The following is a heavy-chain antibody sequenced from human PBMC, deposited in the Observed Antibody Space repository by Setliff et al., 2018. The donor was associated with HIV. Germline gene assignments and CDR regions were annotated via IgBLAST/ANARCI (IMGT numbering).Heavy chain of an antibody. Sequence: PGGSLRLSCAASGMSFSNAWMSWVRQAPGKGLEWISYISSSSNTIYYADSVKGRFTISRDNANNSLYLQMNSLRAEDTAVYYCARGARGYSYGWGQGTLVTVSS. V-gene: IGHV3-48*04. J-gene: IGHJ4*02. CDR2: ISSSSNTI. CDR1: GMSFSNAW. D-gene: IGHD5-18*01. CDR3: ARGARGYSYG.